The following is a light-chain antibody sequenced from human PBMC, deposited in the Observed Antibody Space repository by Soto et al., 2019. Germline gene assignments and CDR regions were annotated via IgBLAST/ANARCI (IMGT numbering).Light chain of an antibody. J-gene: IGKJ3*01. CDR2: DAS. V-gene: IGKV3-11*01. Sequence: EIVLTQSPATLSLSPGERATLSCRASQSVSSYLAWYQQKPGQAPSLLIYDASNRATGIPARFSGSGSGTDFTLTISSLEPEDFAVYYCQQRRNWPPGFGPGTKVDIK. CDR1: QSVSSY. CDR3: QQRRNWPPG.